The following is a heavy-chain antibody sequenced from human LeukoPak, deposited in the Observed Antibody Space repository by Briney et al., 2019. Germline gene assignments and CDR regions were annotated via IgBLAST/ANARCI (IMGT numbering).Heavy chain of an antibody. J-gene: IGHJ4*02. CDR3: AKSSYSIFDY. CDR2: IYHSGST. CDR1: GYSISSGYY. Sequence: SETLSLTCTVSGYSISSGYYWGWIRQAPGKGLEWSGSIYHSGSTFYNPSLKRRVTISVDTYKNQFSLKLSSVTAADTAVYYCAKSSYSIFDYWGQGTLVTVSS. D-gene: IGHD5-18*01. V-gene: IGHV4-38-2*02.